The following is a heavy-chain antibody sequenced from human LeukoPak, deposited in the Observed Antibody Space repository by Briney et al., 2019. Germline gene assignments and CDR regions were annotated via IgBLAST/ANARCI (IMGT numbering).Heavy chain of an antibody. D-gene: IGHD5-24*01. Sequence: SETLSLTCAVYGGSFSGYYWSWIRQPPGKGLEWIGEINHSGSTNYNPSLKSRVTISVDTSKNQFSLELSSVTAADTAVYYCARGRWLHPFDYWGQGTLVTVSS. CDR3: ARGRWLHPFDY. V-gene: IGHV4-34*01. J-gene: IGHJ4*02. CDR1: GGSFSGYY. CDR2: INHSGST.